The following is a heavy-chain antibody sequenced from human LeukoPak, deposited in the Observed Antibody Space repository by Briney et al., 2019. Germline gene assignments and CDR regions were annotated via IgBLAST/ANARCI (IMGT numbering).Heavy chain of an antibody. CDR1: GYTFTSYY. Sequence: ASVKVSCKASGYTFTSYYMHWVRQAPGQGLEWMGIINPSGGSTSYAQKFQGRVTMTRDTSTSTVYMELNSLRSEDTAVYYCARAVDYGSGSYYSPGDYWGQGTLVTVSS. J-gene: IGHJ4*02. D-gene: IGHD3-10*01. V-gene: IGHV1-46*01. CDR2: INPSGGST. CDR3: ARAVDYGSGSYYSPGDY.